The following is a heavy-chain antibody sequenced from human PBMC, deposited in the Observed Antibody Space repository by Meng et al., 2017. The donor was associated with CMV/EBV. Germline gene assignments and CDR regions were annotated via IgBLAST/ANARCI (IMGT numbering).Heavy chain of an antibody. CDR1: GGTFSGYY. D-gene: IGHD3-10*01. CDR3: ARGRRFLITMVRGAGMDV. J-gene: IGHJ6*02. Sequence: GSLRLSCAVYGGTFSGYYWSWIRQAPGKGLEWIGEINHSGSTNYNPSLKSRVTISVDTSKNQFSLKLSSVTAADTAVYYCARGRRFLITMVRGAGMDVWGQGTTVTVSS. V-gene: IGHV4-34*01. CDR2: INHSGST.